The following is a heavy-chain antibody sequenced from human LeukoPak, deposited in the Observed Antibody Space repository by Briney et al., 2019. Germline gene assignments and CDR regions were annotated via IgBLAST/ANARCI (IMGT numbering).Heavy chain of an antibody. CDR3: ARENYSSSSLLFDA. J-gene: IGHJ5*02. CDR1: GGTFSSYA. D-gene: IGHD6-13*01. Sequence: GASVKVSCKASGGTFSSYAINWVRQAPGQGLEWMGGIIPIFGTANYAQKFQGRVTITTDESTSTAYMELSSLRSEDTAVYYCARENYSSSSLLFDAWGQGTLVTVSS. V-gene: IGHV1-69*05. CDR2: IIPIFGTA.